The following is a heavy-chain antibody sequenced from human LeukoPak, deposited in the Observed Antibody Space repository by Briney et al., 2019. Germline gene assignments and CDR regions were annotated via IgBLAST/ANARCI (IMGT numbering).Heavy chain of an antibody. CDR1: GFTFSSYS. J-gene: IGHJ6*03. D-gene: IGHD1-26*01. Sequence: KAGGSLSLSCAASGFTFSSYSMNWVRQAPGKGLEWVSSINSSSSYKYYADSVRGRFTIARDNAKNSLYLQMNSLRAEDTAWYFWARVGASDYYYYYMDVWGKGTTVTISS. CDR2: INSSSSYK. CDR3: ARVGASDYYYYYMDV. V-gene: IGHV3-21*01.